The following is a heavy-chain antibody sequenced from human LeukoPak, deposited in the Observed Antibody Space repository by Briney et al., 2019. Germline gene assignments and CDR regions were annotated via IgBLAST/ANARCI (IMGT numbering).Heavy chain of an antibody. CDR1: GYIFTSFY. D-gene: IGHD6-13*01. J-gene: IGHJ4*02. CDR2: IDPSGGIT. V-gene: IGHV1-46*01. CDR3: ARDMEQQLAPFDY. Sequence: ASVKVSCKASGYIFTSFYIHWVRQVPGQGLEWMGIIDPSGGITTYAQKFQGGVIMTADTSTNTVYLELSSLKSEDTAVYYCARDMEQQLAPFDYWGQGTLVTVSS.